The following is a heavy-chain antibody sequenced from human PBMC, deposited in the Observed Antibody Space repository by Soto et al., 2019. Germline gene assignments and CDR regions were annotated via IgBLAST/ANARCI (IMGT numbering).Heavy chain of an antibody. J-gene: IGHJ6*02. D-gene: IGHD3-10*01. CDR1: GFTFSSYG. Sequence: QVQLVESGGGVVQPGRSLRLSWAASGFTFSSYGMHWVRQAPGKGLEWVAVISYDGSNKYYADSVKGRFTISRDNSKNTLYLQMNSLRAEDTAVYYCATASDYGMDVWGQGTTVTVSS. CDR2: ISYDGSNK. V-gene: IGHV3-30*03. CDR3: ATASDYGMDV.